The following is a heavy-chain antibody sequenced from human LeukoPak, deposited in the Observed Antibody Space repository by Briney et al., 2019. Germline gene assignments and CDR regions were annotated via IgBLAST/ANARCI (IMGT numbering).Heavy chain of an antibody. D-gene: IGHD4-23*01. CDR3: AREYSPLFRSDGGNGLVDY. V-gene: IGHV1-3*01. J-gene: IGHJ4*02. CDR1: GYTFTSYA. Sequence: ASVTVSCTASGYTFTSYAMHWVRQAPGQRLEWMGWINAGNGNTKYSQKFQGRVTITRDTSASTAYMELSSLRSEDTAVYYCAREYSPLFRSDGGNGLVDYWGQGTLVTVSS. CDR2: INAGNGNT.